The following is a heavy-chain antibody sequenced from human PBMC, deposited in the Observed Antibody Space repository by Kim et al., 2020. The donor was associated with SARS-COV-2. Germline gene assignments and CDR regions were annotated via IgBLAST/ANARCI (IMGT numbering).Heavy chain of an antibody. CDR3: SSLSGGEFDP. D-gene: IGHD2-15*01. V-gene: IGHV4-61*01. CDR2: IYYNGNT. Sequence: SETLSHTCSVSGVSVSSGSYYWSWIRQTPGKGLEWIGYIYYNGNTNYNPSLKSRVRISLDTSKNQFSLTLSSVTAADTALYYCSSLSGGEFDPWGQGTLVTVSS. J-gene: IGHJ5*02. CDR1: GVSVSSGSYY.